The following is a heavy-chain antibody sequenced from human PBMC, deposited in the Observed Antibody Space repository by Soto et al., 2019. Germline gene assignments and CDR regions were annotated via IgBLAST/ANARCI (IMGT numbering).Heavy chain of an antibody. CDR3: ARATPVWFGELLSDYYYMDV. V-gene: IGHV3-33*01. CDR2: IWYDGSNK. J-gene: IGHJ6*03. CDR1: GLSFRSYG. Sequence: QVQLVESGGGVVQPGTSLRLSCAASGLSFRSYGMHWVRQAPGKGLEWVAVIWYDGSNKYYADSVKGRFTISRDNSKNTLYLQMNSLRAEDSAVYYCARATPVWFGELLSDYYYMDVWGKGTTVTVSS. D-gene: IGHD3-10*01.